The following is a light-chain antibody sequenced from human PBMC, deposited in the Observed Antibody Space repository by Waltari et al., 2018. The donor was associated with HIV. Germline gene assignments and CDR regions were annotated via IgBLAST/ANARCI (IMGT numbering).Light chain of an antibody. Sequence: QSALTQPPSASGSPGQSVTIPCTGTSSDVGGYNSASWYQQHPGKAPKVKIYEVSKRSSGVTNRFSGAKSGNTASLTVSGLQAEDEADSYCSSYAGSHKFVVFGGGTKLTVL. CDR3: SSYAGSHKFVV. V-gene: IGLV2-8*01. J-gene: IGLJ2*01. CDR1: SSDVGGYNS. CDR2: EVS.